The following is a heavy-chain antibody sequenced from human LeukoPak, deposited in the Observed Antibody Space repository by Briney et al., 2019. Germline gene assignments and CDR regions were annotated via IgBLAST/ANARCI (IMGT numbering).Heavy chain of an antibody. D-gene: IGHD6-13*01. J-gene: IGHJ3*02. CDR3: ARGYSSSWSPFDI. CDR1: GYTFTSYA. CDR2: INTNTGNP. Sequence: ASVKVSCKASGYTFTSYAMNWVRQAPVQGLEWMGWINTNTGNPTYAQGFTGRFVFSLDTSVSTAYLQICSLKVEDTAVYYCARGYSSSWSPFDIWGQGTMVTVSS. V-gene: IGHV7-4-1*01.